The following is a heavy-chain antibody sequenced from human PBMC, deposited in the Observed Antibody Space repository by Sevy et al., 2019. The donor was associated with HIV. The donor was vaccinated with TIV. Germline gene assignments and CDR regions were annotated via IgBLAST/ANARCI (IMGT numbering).Heavy chain of an antibody. Sequence: ASVKASCKASGYVFSNYAMTWVRQAPGQGLEWMGRISAYNGNTKYSQKFQGRVTLTTDTSTNTAYMDLRSLRSDDTAVYYCARDYGGNPHYYYYGVDVWGQGTTVTVSS. CDR2: ISAYNGNT. J-gene: IGHJ6*02. CDR3: ARDYGGNPHYYYYGVDV. V-gene: IGHV1-18*01. D-gene: IGHD4-17*01. CDR1: GYVFSNYA.